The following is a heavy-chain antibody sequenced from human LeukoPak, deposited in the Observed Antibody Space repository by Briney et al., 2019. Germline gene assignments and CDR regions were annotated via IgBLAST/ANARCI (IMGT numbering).Heavy chain of an antibody. D-gene: IGHD6-19*01. CDR2: IYSDGGT. CDR1: GFTVSNSY. V-gene: IGHV3-53*01. CDR3: ARDSNGPAF. J-gene: IGHJ4*02. Sequence: PGGSLRLSCVASGFTVSNSYMSWVRQAPGKGLEWVSVIYSDGGTFYSDSVKGRFTISSDYSKSTLYLQMNNLRADDTAVYYCARDSNGPAFWGQGTLVTVSS.